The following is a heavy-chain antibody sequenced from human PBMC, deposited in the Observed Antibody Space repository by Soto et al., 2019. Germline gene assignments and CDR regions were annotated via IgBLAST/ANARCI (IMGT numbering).Heavy chain of an antibody. D-gene: IGHD4-17*01. Sequence: PSETLSLTCAVSSGSISSSNWWSWVRQPPGKGLEWIGEIYHSGSTNYNPSLKSRVTISVDKSKNQFSLKLSSVTAADTAVYYCARDTGSTSDYGDPIYYFDYWGQGTLVTVSS. CDR1: SGSISSSNW. CDR3: ARDTGSTSDYGDPIYYFDY. CDR2: IYHSGST. V-gene: IGHV4-4*02. J-gene: IGHJ4*02.